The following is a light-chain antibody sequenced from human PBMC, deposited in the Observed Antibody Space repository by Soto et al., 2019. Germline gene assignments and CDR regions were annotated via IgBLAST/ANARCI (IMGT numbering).Light chain of an antibody. J-gene: IGKJ1*01. CDR1: LSISSH. V-gene: IGKV1-39*01. Sequence: DIHMTQSPSSLSASVGDRVTITCRASLSISSHLNWYQQEPGKAPKLLIFDASSLKSGVPSRFSGSGSGTEFTLTISRLQPDDVATYYCLQYSSHSWTFGQGTKVDIK. CDR2: DAS. CDR3: LQYSSHSWT.